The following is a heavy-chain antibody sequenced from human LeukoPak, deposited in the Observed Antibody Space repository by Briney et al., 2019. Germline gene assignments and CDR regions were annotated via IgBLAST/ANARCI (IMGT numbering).Heavy chain of an antibody. V-gene: IGHV1-18*01. J-gene: IGHJ4*02. CDR2: ISGYNGST. CDR3: ARGGSSTYIDY. CDR1: GFTFTSYG. Sequence: GASVKVSCKASGFTFTSYGFTCVRQAPGQGLEWMGWISGYNGSTNYAQKLQGRVTMTTDTSTRTAYMELRSLRSDDTAVYYCARGGSSTYIDYWGQGTLVTVSS. D-gene: IGHD2-2*01.